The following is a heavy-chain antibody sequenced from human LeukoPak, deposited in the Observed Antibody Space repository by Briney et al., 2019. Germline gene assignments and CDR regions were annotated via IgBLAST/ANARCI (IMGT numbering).Heavy chain of an antibody. CDR1: GFTFNNYA. D-gene: IGHD1-1*01. CDR3: ARDYPTSGIVTIFDY. V-gene: IGHV3-23*01. Sequence: GGSLRLSCASSGFTFNNYAMTWVRQAPGKGLEWVSSITASGGSTYCADSVKGRFTISRDNSKNTPYLQMSSLRAEDTAVYYCARDYPTSGIVTIFDYWGQGTLVTVSS. CDR2: ITASGGST. J-gene: IGHJ4*02.